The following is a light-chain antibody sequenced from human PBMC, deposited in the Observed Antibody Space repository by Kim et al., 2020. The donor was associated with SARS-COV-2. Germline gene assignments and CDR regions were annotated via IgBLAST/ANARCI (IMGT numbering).Light chain of an antibody. Sequence: VSAGETATLSCRASQSVSINLAWYQQKPGQAPRLLMYGTSSRATGIPARFSGSGSGTEFTLTISSLQSEDFAVYYCQQYNTWPRTFGQGTKVEIK. V-gene: IGKV3-15*01. CDR3: QQYNTWPRT. CDR2: GTS. J-gene: IGKJ1*01. CDR1: QSVSIN.